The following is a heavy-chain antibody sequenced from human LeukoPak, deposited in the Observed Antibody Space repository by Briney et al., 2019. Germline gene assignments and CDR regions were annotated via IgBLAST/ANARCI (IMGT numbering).Heavy chain of an antibody. CDR3: ARTSMSYSNEFYSYGLDV. D-gene: IGHD1-26*01. V-gene: IGHV3-30*04. CDR2: LSYDGINT. J-gene: IGHJ6*02. CDR1: RLTFSTYS. Sequence: GRSLRLSCSTSRLTFSTYSMHWVRQAPGKGLEWVAVLSYDGINTYYSDSVKGRFTISRDNSKNTVYLQMNSLRPEDKAVYYCARTSMSYSNEFYSYGLDVWGQGTTVTVSS.